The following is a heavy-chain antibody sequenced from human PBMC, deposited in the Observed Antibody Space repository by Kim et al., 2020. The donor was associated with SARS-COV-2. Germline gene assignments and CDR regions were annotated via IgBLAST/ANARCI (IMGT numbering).Heavy chain of an antibody. Sequence: YADSVKGRFTISRDNSKNTVDLQMNSLRAEDTAVYYCATGGITFGGVIAHWGHGTLVTVSS. J-gene: IGHJ4*01. CDR3: ATGGITFGGVIAH. V-gene: IGHV3-53*01. D-gene: IGHD3-16*02.